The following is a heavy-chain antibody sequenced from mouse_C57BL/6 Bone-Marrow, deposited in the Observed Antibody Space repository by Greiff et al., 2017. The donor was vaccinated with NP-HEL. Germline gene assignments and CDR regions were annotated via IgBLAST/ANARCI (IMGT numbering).Heavy chain of an antibody. D-gene: IGHD2-3*01. CDR2: INPGSGGT. J-gene: IGHJ3*01. Sequence: VKLMESGAELVRPGTSVKVSCKASGYAFTNYLIEWVKQRPGQGLEWIGVINPGSGGTNYNEKFKGKATLTADKSSSTAYMQLSSLTSEDSAVYFCARSRWLLRFAYWGQGTLVTVSA. CDR3: ARSRWLLRFAY. V-gene: IGHV1-54*01. CDR1: GYAFTNYL.